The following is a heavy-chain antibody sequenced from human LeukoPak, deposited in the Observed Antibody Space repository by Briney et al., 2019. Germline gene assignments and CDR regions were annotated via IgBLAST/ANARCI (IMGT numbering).Heavy chain of an antibody. CDR1: GGSFSGYY. V-gene: IGHV4-34*01. Sequence: SETLSLTCAVYGGSFSGYYWSWIRQPPGKGLEWIGEINHSGSTYYNPSLKSRVTISVDTSKNQFSLKLSSVTAADTAVYYCARGGPAAANDYWSQGTLVTVSS. D-gene: IGHD2-2*01. CDR3: ARGGPAAANDY. J-gene: IGHJ4*02. CDR2: INHSGST.